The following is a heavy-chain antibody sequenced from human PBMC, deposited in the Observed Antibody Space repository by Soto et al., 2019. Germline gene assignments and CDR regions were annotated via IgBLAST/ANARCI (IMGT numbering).Heavy chain of an antibody. CDR1: GFTFSSYA. Sequence: GGSLRLSCAASGFTFSSYAMSWVRQAPGKGLEWVSAISGSGGSTYYADSVKGRFTISRDNSKNTLYLQMNSLRAEDTAVYYCAPAPPDYYYYYGMDVWGQGTTVTVSS. CDR3: APAPPDYYYYYGMDV. CDR2: ISGSGGST. V-gene: IGHV3-23*01. J-gene: IGHJ6*02.